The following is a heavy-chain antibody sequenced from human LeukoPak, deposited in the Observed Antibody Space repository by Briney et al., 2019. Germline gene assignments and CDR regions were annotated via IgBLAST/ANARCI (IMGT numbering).Heavy chain of an antibody. D-gene: IGHD4-11*01. CDR3: ARAWNDYTIDY. CDR1: GYTFTSYG. J-gene: IGHJ4*02. CDR2: ISAYNGNT. V-gene: IGHV1-18*01. Sequence: GASVKVSCKASGYTFTSYGISWVRQAPGQGLEWMGWISAYNGNTNYAQKLQGRVTMTTDTSTSTAYMELRSLRSDDPAVYFCARAWNDYTIDYWGQGTLVTVSS.